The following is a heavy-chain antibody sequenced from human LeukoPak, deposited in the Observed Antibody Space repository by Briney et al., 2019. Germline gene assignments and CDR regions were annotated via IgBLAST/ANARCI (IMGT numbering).Heavy chain of an antibody. V-gene: IGHV3-48*01. Sequence: GSLRLSFAASGFPFRSHTMKWVRQPPGKGLEGVSNIGTSSTTIYYADSVKGRFTISRDNAKNSLYLQMNSLRADDTAVYYCARFAAGGSYYYYMDVWGKGTTVTVSS. CDR2: IGTSSTTI. J-gene: IGHJ6*03. D-gene: IGHD6-25*01. CDR1: GFPFRSHT. CDR3: ARFAAGGSYYYYMDV.